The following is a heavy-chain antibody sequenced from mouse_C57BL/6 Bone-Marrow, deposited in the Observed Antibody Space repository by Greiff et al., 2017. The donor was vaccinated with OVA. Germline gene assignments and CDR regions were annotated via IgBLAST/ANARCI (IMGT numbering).Heavy chain of an antibody. V-gene: IGHV1-72*01. CDR1: GYTFTSYW. D-gene: IGHD2-4*01. J-gene: IGHJ2*01. CDR3: GRWDYEDD. Sequence: VQLQQPGAELVTPGASVKLSCKASGYTFTSYWMHWVKQRPGRGLEWIGRIDPNSGGTKYNEKFKSKATLTVDKPSSTAYMQLSSLTAEDAAVYYCGRWDYEDDWGQGTTLTVAA. CDR2: IDPNSGGT.